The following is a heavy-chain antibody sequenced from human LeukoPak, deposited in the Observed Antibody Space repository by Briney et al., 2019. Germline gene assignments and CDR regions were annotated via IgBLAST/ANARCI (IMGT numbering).Heavy chain of an antibody. J-gene: IGHJ3*02. CDR1: GSSFSEYF. D-gene: IGHD4-17*01. CDR3: ARGPHYYGDYIRWFPDAFHI. V-gene: IGHV4-34*01. CDR2: IKHGGVT. Sequence: SETLSLTCGVHGSSFSEYFWHWVRQSPREGLEWIGDIKHGGVTNYNPSLMGRVTISIDTSKNQFSLMLTSVTAADTAVYYCARGPHYYGDYIRWFPDAFHIWGRGTMVSVSS.